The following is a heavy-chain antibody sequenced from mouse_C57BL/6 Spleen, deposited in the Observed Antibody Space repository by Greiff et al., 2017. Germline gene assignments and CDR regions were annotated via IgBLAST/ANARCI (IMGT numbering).Heavy chain of an antibody. V-gene: IGHV5-9-1*02. CDR3: TRDSSPYYAMDY. CDR1: GFTFSSYA. J-gene: IGHJ4*01. Sequence: DVMLVESGEGLVKPGGSLKLSCAASGFTFSSYAMSWVRQTPETRLEWVAYISSGGDYIYYADTVKGRFTISRDNARNTLYLQMSSLKSEDTAMYYCTRDSSPYYAMDYWGQGTSVTVSS. CDR2: ISSGGDYI. D-gene: IGHD1-1*01.